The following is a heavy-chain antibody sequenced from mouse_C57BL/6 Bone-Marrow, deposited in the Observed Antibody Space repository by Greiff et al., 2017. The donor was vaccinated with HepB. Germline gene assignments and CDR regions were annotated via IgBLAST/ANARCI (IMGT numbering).Heavy chain of an antibody. CDR3: ASGYGNFFDY. J-gene: IGHJ2*01. Sequence: VKLMESGPELVKPGASVKISCKASGYAFSSSWMNWVKQRPGKGLEWIGRIYPGDGDTNYNGKFKGKATLTADKSSSTAYMQLSSLTSEDSAVYFCASGYGNFFDYWGQGTTLTVSS. D-gene: IGHD2-1*01. V-gene: IGHV1-82*01. CDR1: GYAFSSSW. CDR2: IYPGDGDT.